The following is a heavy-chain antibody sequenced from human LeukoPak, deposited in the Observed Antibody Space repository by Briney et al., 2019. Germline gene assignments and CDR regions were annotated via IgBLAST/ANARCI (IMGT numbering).Heavy chain of an antibody. D-gene: IGHD3-3*01. CDR1: GGSFSGYY. J-gene: IGHJ5*02. V-gene: IGHV4-34*01. CDR2: INHSGST. Sequence: SETLSLTCAVYGGSFSGYYWSWIRQPPGKGLEWIGEINHSGSTNYNPSLKSRVTISVDTSKNQFSLKLSSVTAADTAVYYCARGGITIFGVVMNWFDPWGQGTLVTVSS. CDR3: ARGGITIFGVVMNWFDP.